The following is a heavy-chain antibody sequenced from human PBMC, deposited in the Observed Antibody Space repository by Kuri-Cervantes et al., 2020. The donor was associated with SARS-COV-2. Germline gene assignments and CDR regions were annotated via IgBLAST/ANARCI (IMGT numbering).Heavy chain of an antibody. J-gene: IGHJ6*02. V-gene: IGHV3-30*19. CDR2: ISYDGSNK. CDR1: RGTFCSYG. D-gene: IGHD2-21*01. Sequence: WESLSLTCQADRGTFCSYGMHWVRQAPGKGLEWVAVISYDGSNKYYADSVKGRFTISRDNSKNTLYLQMNSLRAEDTAVYYCAKDLFGGGGYYYGMHVWGHGPTVTVSS. CDR3: AKDLFGGGGYYYGMHV.